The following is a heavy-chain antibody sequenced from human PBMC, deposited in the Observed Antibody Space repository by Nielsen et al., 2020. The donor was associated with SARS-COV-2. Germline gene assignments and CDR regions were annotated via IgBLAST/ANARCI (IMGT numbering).Heavy chain of an antibody. CDR3: SKALKLWNFAFDI. CDR1: GFTFDDYA. J-gene: IGHJ3*02. CDR2: ISWNSGSI. Sequence: SLKISCAASGFTFDDYAMHWVRQAPGKGLEWVSGISWNSGSIGYADSVKGRFTISRDNAKNSLYLQMNSLRAEDTALYYCSKALKLWNFAFDIWGQGTMVTVSS. D-gene: IGHD3-3*01. V-gene: IGHV3-9*01.